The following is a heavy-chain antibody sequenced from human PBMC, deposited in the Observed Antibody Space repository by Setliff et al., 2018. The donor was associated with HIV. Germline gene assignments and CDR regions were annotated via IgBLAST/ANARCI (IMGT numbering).Heavy chain of an antibody. J-gene: IGHJ3*02. V-gene: IGHV3-7*03. D-gene: IGHD3-22*01. Sequence: PGGSLRLSCAASGFTFSRHWMSWVRQAPGKGLEWMANIKQDGSEKYYVDSVKGRFTISRDNAKNSLYLQMNSLRAEDTAVYYCARGDFYDSSGYFTDAFDIWGQGTMVTVSS. CDR3: ARGDFYDSSGYFTDAFDI. CDR1: GFTFSRHW. CDR2: IKQDGSEK.